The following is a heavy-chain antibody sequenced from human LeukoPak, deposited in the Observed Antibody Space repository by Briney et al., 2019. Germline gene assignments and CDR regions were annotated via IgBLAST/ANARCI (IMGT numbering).Heavy chain of an antibody. V-gene: IGHV4-4*07. J-gene: IGHJ3*02. CDR2: VYTSGST. Sequence: PSETLSLTCTVSGGSISSYYWSWIRQPAGEGLEWIGRVYTSGSTNYNPSLKSRVTMSVDTSKNQFSLKLNSVTAADTAVYYCARVGARYGSGSYSAFDIWGQGTMVTVSS. CDR1: GGSISSYY. D-gene: IGHD3-10*01. CDR3: ARVGARYGSGSYSAFDI.